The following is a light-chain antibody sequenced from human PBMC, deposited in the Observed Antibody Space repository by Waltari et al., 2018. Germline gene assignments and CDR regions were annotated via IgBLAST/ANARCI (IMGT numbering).Light chain of an antibody. CDR2: GAS. V-gene: IGKV3-15*01. J-gene: IGKJ2*01. CDR1: ESVGSN. CDR3: QQYKNWPPYT. Sequence: ETLMTQSPGTLSVSPGERATLSYRANESVGSNLAWYQQKPDQAPRVLIYGASFRATGVPARFTGSGSGTDFTLTISSLQSEDFGVYYCQQYKNWPPYTFGQGTKLEIK.